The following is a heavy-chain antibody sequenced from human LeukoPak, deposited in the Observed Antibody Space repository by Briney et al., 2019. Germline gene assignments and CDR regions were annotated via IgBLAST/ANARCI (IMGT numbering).Heavy chain of an antibody. D-gene: IGHD1-26*01. CDR1: GYSFTSYW. Sequence: GESLKISCKGSGYSFTSYWIGWVRQMPGKGLEWMGIIYPGDPDTRYSPSFQGQVTISADKSISTAYLQWSSLKASDTAMYYCARRIVGATKLRPGAFDIWGQGTMVTVSS. V-gene: IGHV5-51*01. J-gene: IGHJ3*02. CDR2: IYPGDPDT. CDR3: ARRIVGATKLRPGAFDI.